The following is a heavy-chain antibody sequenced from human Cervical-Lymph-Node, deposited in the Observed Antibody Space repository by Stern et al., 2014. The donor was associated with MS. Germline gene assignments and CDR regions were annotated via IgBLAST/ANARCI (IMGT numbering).Heavy chain of an antibody. D-gene: IGHD3-10*01. V-gene: IGHV1-69*01. J-gene: IGHJ4*02. CDR1: GGTFSSYE. Sequence: QLVQSVAEVKKPGSSVKVSCKASGGTFSSYEITWVRQAPGQGLEWMGGIIPTFDTPTYAQKFQDRVTISADESTNTAYLELNGLKSDDTAIYFCARAYTYYSNSAGYWGQGTLVTVSS. CDR2: IIPTFDTP. CDR3: ARAYTYYSNSAGY.